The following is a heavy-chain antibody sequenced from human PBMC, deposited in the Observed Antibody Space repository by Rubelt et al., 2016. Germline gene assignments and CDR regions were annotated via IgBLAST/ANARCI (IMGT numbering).Heavy chain of an antibody. Sequence: QVQLVQSGSELKKPGASVKVSCKASGYTFTSYAMNWVRQPPGQGLEWMGWINTNTGNPTYAQGVTGRLVSSLDTSVSTAYLQISSLKAEDTAGYDCARGMRWFGENYWGQGTLVTVSS. CDR1: GYTFTSYA. J-gene: IGHJ4*02. CDR2: INTNTGNP. CDR3: ARGMRWFGENY. V-gene: IGHV7-4-1*02. D-gene: IGHD3-10*01.